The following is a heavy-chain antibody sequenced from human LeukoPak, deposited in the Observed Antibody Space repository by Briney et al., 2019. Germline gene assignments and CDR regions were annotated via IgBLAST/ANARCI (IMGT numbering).Heavy chain of an antibody. D-gene: IGHD3-22*01. CDR3: TAKRTYYYDSSGYYHD. Sequence: PGGSLRLSCAASGFTFSSYGMHWVRQAPGKGLEWVAFIRYDGSNKYYADSVKGRFTISRDNSKNTLYLQMNSLRAEDTAVYYCTAKRTYYYDSSGYYHDWGQGTLVTVSS. J-gene: IGHJ4*02. V-gene: IGHV3-30*02. CDR2: IRYDGSNK. CDR1: GFTFSSYG.